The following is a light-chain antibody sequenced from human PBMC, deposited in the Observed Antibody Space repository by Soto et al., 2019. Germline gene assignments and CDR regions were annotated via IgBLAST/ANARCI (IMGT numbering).Light chain of an antibody. J-gene: IGKJ5*01. Sequence: EIVMTQSPATLSVSPGERATLSCRASQSVSSDLAWYHQKPGQAPRLLIYAASTRATDIAGRFSGSGSGTDFTLTISSLEPEDFAVYYCQQRSNWPGTFGQGTRLEIK. CDR2: AAS. V-gene: IGKV3-11*01. CDR3: QQRSNWPGT. CDR1: QSVSSD.